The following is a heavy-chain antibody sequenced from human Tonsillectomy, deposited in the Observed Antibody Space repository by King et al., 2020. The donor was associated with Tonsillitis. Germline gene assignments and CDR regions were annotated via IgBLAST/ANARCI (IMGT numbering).Heavy chain of an antibody. CDR1: GGSISSYY. D-gene: IGHD2-2*01. CDR3: AGGTSGYCSSTSCYELGY. Sequence: QVQLQESGPGLVKPSETLSLTCTVSGGSISSYYWSWIRQPPGKGLEWIGYIYYSGSTNYNPSLKSRVTISVDTSKNQFSLKLSSVTAADTAVYYCAGGTSGYCSSTSCYELGYWGQGPLVTVSS. V-gene: IGHV4-59*01. CDR2: IYYSGST. J-gene: IGHJ4*02.